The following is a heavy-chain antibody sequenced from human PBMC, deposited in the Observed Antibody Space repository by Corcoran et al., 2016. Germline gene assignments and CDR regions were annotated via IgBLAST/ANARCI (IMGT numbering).Heavy chain of an antibody. J-gene: IGHJ1*01. D-gene: IGHD2-2*01. CDR2: ISSSSSYI. CDR3: ARDSDQLLFGYFQH. CDR1: GFTFSSYS. V-gene: IGHV3-21*01. Sequence: EVQLVESGGGLVKPGGSLRLSCAASGFTFSSYSMNWVRQAPGKGLEWVSSISSSSSYIYYADSVKGRFTISRDNAKNSLYLQMNSLRAEDTAVYYCARDSDQLLFGYFQHWGQGTLVTVSS.